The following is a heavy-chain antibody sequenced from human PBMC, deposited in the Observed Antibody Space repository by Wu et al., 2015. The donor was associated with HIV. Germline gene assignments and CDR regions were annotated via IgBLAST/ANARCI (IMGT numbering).Heavy chain of an antibody. CDR1: GGTFSSYA. Sequence: QVQLVQSGAEVKKPGSSVKVSCKASGGTFSSYAISWVRQAPGQGLEWMGRIIPIFGTANYAQKFQGRVTITADESTNTAYMELSSLRSEDTAVYYCARAVDIVVVPATISWFDPVGPGNPGHRLL. D-gene: IGHD2-2*01. CDR2: IIPIFGTA. J-gene: IGHJ5*02. CDR3: ARAVDIVVVPATISWFDP. V-gene: IGHV1-69*15.